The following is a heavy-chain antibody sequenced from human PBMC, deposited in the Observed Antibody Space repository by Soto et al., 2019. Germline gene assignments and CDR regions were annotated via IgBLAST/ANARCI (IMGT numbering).Heavy chain of an antibody. V-gene: IGHV5-51*01. Sequence: GESLKISCKGSGYSFSSHWVGWVRQVPGKGLEWMGIIYPGDSDTRYSPSFQGQVTISADKSISTAYLQWSSLKASDTAMYYCARTSAAGKYYYGMDVWGQGTTVTVSS. J-gene: IGHJ6*02. CDR2: IYPGDSDT. CDR3: ARTSAAGKYYYGMDV. D-gene: IGHD6-13*01. CDR1: GYSFSSHW.